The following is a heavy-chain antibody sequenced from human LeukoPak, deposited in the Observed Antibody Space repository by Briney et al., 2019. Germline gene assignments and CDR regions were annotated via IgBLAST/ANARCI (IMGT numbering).Heavy chain of an antibody. V-gene: IGHV1-46*01. CDR1: GYTFTTYY. CDR3: ARDPGSYGPSCYFDY. D-gene: IGHD5-18*01. J-gene: IGHJ4*02. CDR2: VNASGGST. Sequence: ASVKVSCKASGYTFTTYYMHWVRQAPGRGLEWMGIVNASGGSTSYAQKFQGRVTMTRDTSTSTVYMELSSLRSEDTAVYSCARDPGSYGPSCYFDYWGQGTLVTVSS.